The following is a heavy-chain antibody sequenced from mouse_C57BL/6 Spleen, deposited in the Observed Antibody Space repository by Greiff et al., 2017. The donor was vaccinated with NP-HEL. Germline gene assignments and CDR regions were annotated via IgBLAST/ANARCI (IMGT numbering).Heavy chain of an antibody. CDR2: INPYNGGT. J-gene: IGHJ1*03. V-gene: IGHV1-19*01. Sequence: EVQLVESGPVLVKPGASVKMSCKASGYTFTDYYMNWVKQSHGKSLEWIGVINPYNGGTSYNQKFKGKATLTVDKSSSTAYMELNSLTSEDSAVYYCARHYGSSWWYFDVWGTGTTVTVSS. CDR1: GYTFTDYY. CDR3: ARHYGSSWWYFDV. D-gene: IGHD1-1*01.